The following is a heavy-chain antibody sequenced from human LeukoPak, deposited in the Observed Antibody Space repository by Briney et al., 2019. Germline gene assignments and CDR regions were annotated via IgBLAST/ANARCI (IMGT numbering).Heavy chain of an antibody. J-gene: IGHJ4*02. CDR3: ASRGYSGYDY. D-gene: IGHD5-12*01. CDR2: IYTSGST. CDR1: GGSISSGSYY. V-gene: IGHV4-61*02. Sequence: SQTLSLTCTVSGGSISSGSYYWSWIRQPAGKGLEWIGRIYTSGSTNYNPSLKSRVTISVDTSKNQFSLKLSSVTAADTAVYYCASRGYSGYDYWGQGTLVTVSS.